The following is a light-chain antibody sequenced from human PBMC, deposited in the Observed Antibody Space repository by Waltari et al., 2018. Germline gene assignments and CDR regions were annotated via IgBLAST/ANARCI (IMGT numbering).Light chain of an antibody. J-gene: IGKJ1*01. CDR2: AAS. CDR3: LQDNHYPWT. CDR1: QGISND. Sequence: AIQMTQSPSSLSASVGDRVTIPCRASQGISNDLGWYQQKPGKAPKLLIFAASSLQSGVPSRFSGSGSGTDFTLTISSLQPEDFATYYCLQDNHYPWTFGQGTKVESK. V-gene: IGKV1-6*01.